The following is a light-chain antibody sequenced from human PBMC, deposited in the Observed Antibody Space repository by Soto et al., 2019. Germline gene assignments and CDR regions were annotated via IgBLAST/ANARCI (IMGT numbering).Light chain of an antibody. J-gene: IGKJ3*01. CDR1: QRIDNY. CDR3: QQTYSTPFT. CDR2: AAS. V-gene: IGKV1-39*01. Sequence: IQMTQSPSSLSASVGDRVTITCRASQRIDNYLNRYHQKPGKAPKLLIYAASNLQSGVPSRFSGSGSGTDFTLTISNLQPEDFATYYCQQTYSTPFTFGPGTKVDIK.